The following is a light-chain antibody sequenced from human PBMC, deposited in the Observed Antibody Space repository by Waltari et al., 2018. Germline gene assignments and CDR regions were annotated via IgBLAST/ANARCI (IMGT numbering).Light chain of an antibody. CDR3: ASYTSANTVL. J-gene: IGLJ2*01. Sequence: QSGLTQPASVSGSPGQSITISCTGTRSDSGYYNFVSWYQQHPGKAPKLVIFDVSRWPSGVSHRFSGSKSGNTASLTISGLQAEDEAAYYCASYTSANTVLFGGGTKVTVL. CDR2: DVS. V-gene: IGLV2-14*03. CDR1: RSDSGYYNF.